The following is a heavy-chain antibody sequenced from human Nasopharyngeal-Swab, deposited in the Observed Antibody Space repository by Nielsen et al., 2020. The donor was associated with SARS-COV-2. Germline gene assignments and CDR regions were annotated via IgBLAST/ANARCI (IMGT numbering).Heavy chain of an antibody. D-gene: IGHD2-15*01. Sequence: GESLKISCAVSGFTFSSYAMHWVRQAPGKGLEWVAVISYDGSNKYYADSVKGRFTISRDNSKNTLYLQMNSLRAEDTAVYYCARYCSGGTCKYYYYGMDVWGQGTTVTVSS. CDR1: GFTFSSYA. CDR2: ISYDGSNK. J-gene: IGHJ6*02. V-gene: IGHV3-30-3*01. CDR3: ARYCSGGTCKYYYYGMDV.